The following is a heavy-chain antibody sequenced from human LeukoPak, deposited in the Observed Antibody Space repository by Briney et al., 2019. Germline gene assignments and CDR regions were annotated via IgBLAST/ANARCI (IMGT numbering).Heavy chain of an antibody. Sequence: GESLKISCKASGYTFTHQWIGWVRQKSGSGVEWMVIIYPRYSDTRYSRPFQGHVSISADTSINTAYLEWSRLEASDTAIYYCARHSDVIGAIWGQGTLVTVSS. CDR3: ARHSDVIGAI. V-gene: IGHV5-51*01. CDR1: GYTFTHQW. D-gene: IGHD3-10*01. J-gene: IGHJ4*02. CDR2: IYPRYSDT.